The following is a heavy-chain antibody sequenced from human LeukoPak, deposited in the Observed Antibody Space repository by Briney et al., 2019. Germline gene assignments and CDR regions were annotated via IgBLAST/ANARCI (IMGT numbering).Heavy chain of an antibody. CDR2: INAGNGNT. CDR3: AIEDYYDSSGYNWFDP. CDR1: GYTFTSYA. J-gene: IGHJ5*02. Sequence: ASVKVSCTASGYTFTSYAMHWVRQAPGQRLEWMGWINAGNGNTKYSQKFQGRVTITRDTSASTAYMEPSSLRSEDTAVYYCAIEDYYDSSGYNWFDPWGQGTLVTVSS. V-gene: IGHV1-3*01. D-gene: IGHD3-22*01.